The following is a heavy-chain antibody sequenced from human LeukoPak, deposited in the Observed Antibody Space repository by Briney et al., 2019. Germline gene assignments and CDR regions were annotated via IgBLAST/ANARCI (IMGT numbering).Heavy chain of an antibody. CDR2: INPNSGGT. CDR1: GYTFTSYD. D-gene: IGHD3-3*01. CDR3: ARQPVWSGYYNVAGDDAFDI. Sequence: ASVKVSCKASGYTFTSYDINWVRQATGQGLEWMGWINPNSGGTNYAQKFQGRVTMTRDTSISTAYMELSRLRSDDTAVYYCARQPVWSGYYNVAGDDAFDIWGQGTMVTVSS. V-gene: IGHV1-2*02. J-gene: IGHJ3*02.